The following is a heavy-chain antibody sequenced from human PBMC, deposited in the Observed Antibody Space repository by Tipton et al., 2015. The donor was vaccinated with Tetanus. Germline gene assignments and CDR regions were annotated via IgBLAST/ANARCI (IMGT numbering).Heavy chain of an antibody. CDR3: ARLDTHDSDY. CDR2: INQDGSEK. CDR1: GFNFSSRW. Sequence: SLRLSCVASGFNFSSRWMGWARQAPGKGLESVANINQDGSEKYYVDSVRGRFTISRDNAKNSLHLQMNSLRTEDTAVYYCARLDTHDSDYWGQGTLVTVSS. D-gene: IGHD2-2*02. V-gene: IGHV3-7*01. J-gene: IGHJ4*02.